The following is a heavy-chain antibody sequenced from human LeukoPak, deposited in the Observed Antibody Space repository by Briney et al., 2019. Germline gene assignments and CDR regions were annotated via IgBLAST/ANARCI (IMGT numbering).Heavy chain of an antibody. J-gene: IGHJ4*02. CDR3: AKDGVSPVDY. CDR1: GFTFADYP. D-gene: IGHD3-3*01. CDR2: IKSKTSGGTT. V-gene: IGHV3-49*03. Sequence: GGSLRLSXTASGFTFADYPMSWFRQAPGKGLEWVGFIKSKTSGGTTDYAASVKGRFTISRDDSKSIAYLQMNSLKTEDTAVYYCAKDGVSPVDYWGQGTLVTVSS.